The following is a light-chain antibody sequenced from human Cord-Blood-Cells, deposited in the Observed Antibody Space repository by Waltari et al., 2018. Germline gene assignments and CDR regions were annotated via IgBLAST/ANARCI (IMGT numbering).Light chain of an antibody. V-gene: IGKV1-39*01. CDR3: QQSYSTPPP. CDR1: QSIVSY. Sequence: DIQMTQSPCSLSASVGVRLPITCRASQSIVSYVNLYQQKARKAPKPLIYAASSLQSGVPSRFSGSGSGKDVTLTISSLQPEDSATYYCQQSYSTPPPLGQGTRLEI. CDR2: AAS. J-gene: IGKJ5*01.